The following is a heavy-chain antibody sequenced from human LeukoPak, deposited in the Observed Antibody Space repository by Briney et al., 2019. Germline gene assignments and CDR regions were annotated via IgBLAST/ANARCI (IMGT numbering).Heavy chain of an antibody. V-gene: IGHV3-7*01. Sequence: GGSLRLSCSASGFAFSDYWMNWVRQAPGKGPEWVANINLGGSAKLYVDSVRGRCTISRDNAKHSLYLQLNSLRVEDTAVYYCAAWGLNNYWGQGTLVTVSS. CDR3: AAWGLNNY. D-gene: IGHD7-27*01. CDR2: INLGGSAK. CDR1: GFAFSDYW. J-gene: IGHJ4*02.